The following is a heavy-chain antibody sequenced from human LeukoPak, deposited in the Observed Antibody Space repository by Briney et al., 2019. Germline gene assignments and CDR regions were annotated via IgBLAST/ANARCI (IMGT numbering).Heavy chain of an antibody. CDR1: GYRFTNYW. J-gene: IGHJ4*02. D-gene: IGHD2-2*01. CDR3: ARQAGYCSSTSCPLPLDFDY. CDR2: IYPGDSDT. V-gene: IGHV5-51*01. Sequence: GESLKISCKGSGYRFTNYWIGWMRQMPGKGLEWMGIIYPGDSDTRYRPSFQGQVTISAGKSISTAYLQWSSLKASDTAMYFCARQAGYCSSTSCPLPLDFDYWGQGTLVTVSS.